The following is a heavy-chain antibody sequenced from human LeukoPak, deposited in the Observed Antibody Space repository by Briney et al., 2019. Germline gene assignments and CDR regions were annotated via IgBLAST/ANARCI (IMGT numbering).Heavy chain of an antibody. CDR1: GFTFSSYG. V-gene: IGHV3-33*01. CDR3: ARGKGIAVAGTEDY. Sequence: PGGSLRLSCAASGFTFSSYGMHWVRQAPGKGLEGVAVIWYDGSNKYYADSVKGRFTISRDNSKNTLYLQMNSLRAEDTAVYYCARGKGIAVAGTEDYWGQGTLVTVSS. D-gene: IGHD6-19*01. CDR2: IWYDGSNK. J-gene: IGHJ4*02.